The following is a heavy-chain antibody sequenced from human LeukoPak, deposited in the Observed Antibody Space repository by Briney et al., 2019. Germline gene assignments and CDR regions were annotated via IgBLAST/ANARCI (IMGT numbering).Heavy chain of an antibody. Sequence: SETLSLTCTVSGGSISSYYWSWIRQPPGKGLEWTGYIYYTGSTNYNPSLKSRVTISVDTSKNQFSLKLSSVTAADTAVYYCARSGKSAYILDYWGQGTLVTVSS. CDR3: ARSGKSAYILDY. J-gene: IGHJ4*02. CDR2: IYYTGST. D-gene: IGHD3-16*01. CDR1: GGSISSYY. V-gene: IGHV4-59*01.